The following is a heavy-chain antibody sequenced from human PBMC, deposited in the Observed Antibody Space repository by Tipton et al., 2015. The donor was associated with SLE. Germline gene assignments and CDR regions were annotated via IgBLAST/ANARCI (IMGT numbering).Heavy chain of an antibody. V-gene: IGHV4-38-2*02. CDR3: ARIIRGVYYYYMDV. Sequence: TLSLTCSVSEYSISSGYFWGWIRQPPGKGLEWIESIFHSGGTYYNPSLESRVTMSVDTSENQFSLKLSSVTAADTAVYYCARIIRGVYYYYMDVWGKGTTVTVSS. D-gene: IGHD3-10*01. CDR2: IFHSGGT. CDR1: EYSISSGYF. J-gene: IGHJ6*03.